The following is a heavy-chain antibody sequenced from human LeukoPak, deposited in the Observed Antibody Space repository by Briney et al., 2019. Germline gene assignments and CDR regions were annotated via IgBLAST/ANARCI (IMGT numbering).Heavy chain of an antibody. CDR1: GFTFSSHG. CDR2: ISYDGSNK. CDR3: AKGIDSSGYYPTDY. D-gene: IGHD3-22*01. V-gene: IGHV3-30*18. Sequence: GGSLRLSCAASGFTFSSHGMHWVRQAPGKGLEWVAVISYDGSNKYYADSVKGRFTISRDNSKNTLYLQMNSLRAEDTAVYSCAKGIDSSGYYPTDYWGQGTLVTVSS. J-gene: IGHJ4*02.